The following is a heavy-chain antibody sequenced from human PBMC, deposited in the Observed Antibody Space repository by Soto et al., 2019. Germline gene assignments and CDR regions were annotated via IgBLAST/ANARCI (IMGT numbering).Heavy chain of an antibody. Sequence: QVQLVQSGADVKKPGSSVKVSCKTSGGSFGSSAISWVRQAPAQGLEWMGEIIPVFDKANYAQNVQGRLTITADELTGTVFMELSSPGSEDTAVYFCARLRRDWGDAFDLWGLGTFVTVSS. CDR2: IIPVFDKA. CDR3: ARLRRDWGDAFDL. J-gene: IGHJ3*01. D-gene: IGHD3-16*01. V-gene: IGHV1-69*01. CDR1: GGSFGSSA.